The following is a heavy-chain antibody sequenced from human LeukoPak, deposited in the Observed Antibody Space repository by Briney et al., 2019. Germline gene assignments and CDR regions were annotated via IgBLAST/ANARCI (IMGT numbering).Heavy chain of an antibody. V-gene: IGHV6-1*01. CDR3: ARLGMGSGWLGAYYYYYGMDV. CDR1: GDSVSSNSAA. Sequence: SQTLSLTCAISGDSVSSNSAAWNWIRQSPSRGLEWLGRTYYRSKWYNDYAVSVKSRITINPDTSKNQFSLQLNSVTPEATAVYYCARLGMGSGWLGAYYYYYGMDVWGKGTTVTVSS. J-gene: IGHJ6*04. D-gene: IGHD6-19*01. CDR2: TYYRSKWYN.